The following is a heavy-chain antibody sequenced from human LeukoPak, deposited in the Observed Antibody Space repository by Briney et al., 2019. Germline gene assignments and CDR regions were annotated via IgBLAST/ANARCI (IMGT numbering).Heavy chain of an antibody. V-gene: IGHV4-59*01. CDR3: ARVRGYSYGDLFVEDAFDI. CDR1: GGSISIYY. J-gene: IGHJ3*02. CDR2: IYYSGST. Sequence: SETLSLTCTVSGGSISIYYWSWIRQPPGEGLEWIGYIYYSGSTNYNPSLKSRVTISLNTSKNQFSLKLSSVTAADTAVYYCARVRGYSYGDLFVEDAFDIWGQGTMVTVSS. D-gene: IGHD5-18*01.